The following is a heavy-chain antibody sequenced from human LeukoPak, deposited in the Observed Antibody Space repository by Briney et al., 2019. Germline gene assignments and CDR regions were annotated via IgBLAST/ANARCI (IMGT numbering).Heavy chain of an antibody. CDR2: IYSGGST. J-gene: IGHJ6*02. Sequence: GGSLRLSCAASGFTVSSNYISWVRQAPGKGLEWVSVIYSGGSTYYADSVKGRFTISRDNSKNTMYLQMNSLRAEDTAVYYCARGFNVDTAMVRRYYGMDVWGQGTTVTVSS. CDR3: ARGFNVDTAMVRRYYGMDV. D-gene: IGHD5-18*01. V-gene: IGHV3-66*01. CDR1: GFTVSSNY.